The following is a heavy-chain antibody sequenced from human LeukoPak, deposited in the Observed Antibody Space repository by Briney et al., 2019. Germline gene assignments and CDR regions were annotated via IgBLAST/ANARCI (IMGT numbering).Heavy chain of an antibody. CDR3: ARKSSITFGGVPWENWFDP. V-gene: IGHV1-3*01. CDR2: ISAGNGNT. Sequence: ASVKVSCKAPGYTFTSYAIHWVRQAPGQRLEWMGWISAGNGNTKYSQNFQGRVTFISNTSATTAFMELSSLRSEDAAVYYCARKSSITFGGVPWENWFDPWGQGTLVTVSS. D-gene: IGHD3-16*01. CDR1: GYTFTSYA. J-gene: IGHJ5*02.